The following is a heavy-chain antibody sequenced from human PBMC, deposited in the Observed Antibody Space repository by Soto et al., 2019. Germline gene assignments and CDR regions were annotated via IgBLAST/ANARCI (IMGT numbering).Heavy chain of an antibody. Sequence: EVQLVESGGGLVQPGGSLRVSCAASGFIVSSNYMSWVRQAPGKGLEWVSVIYAGGPTYYADSVKGRFTISRHSSKNTLYLQMNGLSPEDTAVYYCARIVVTRGYYYYMDVWGKGTTVTVSS. CDR3: ARIVVTRGYYYYMDV. CDR2: IYAGGPT. CDR1: GFIVSSNY. V-gene: IGHV3-53*04. J-gene: IGHJ6*03. D-gene: IGHD3-10*01.